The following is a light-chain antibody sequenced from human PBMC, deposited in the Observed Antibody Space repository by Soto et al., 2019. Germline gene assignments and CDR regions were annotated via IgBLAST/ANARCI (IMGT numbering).Light chain of an antibody. CDR1: ESVSSN. CDR2: GVF. Sequence: EIVLTQSPATLSVSPGERATLSCRASESVSSNLAWYQQKSGQAPRLLIYGVFIRATGIPARFSGSGSGTEFTLTISSLQPEDFAVYYCQQYSRWLPWTFGEGTKVDIK. CDR3: QQYSRWLPWT. J-gene: IGKJ1*01. V-gene: IGKV3-15*01.